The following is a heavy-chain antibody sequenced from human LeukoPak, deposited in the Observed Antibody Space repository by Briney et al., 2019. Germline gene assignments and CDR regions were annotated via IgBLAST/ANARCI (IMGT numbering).Heavy chain of an antibody. J-gene: IGHJ3*02. CDR3: ASRLYDSSGYVNGAFDI. D-gene: IGHD3-22*01. CDR1: GGSFSGYY. Sequence: SETLSLTCAVYGGSFSGYYWSWIRQPPGKGLGWIGEINHSGSTNYNPSLKSRVTISVDTSKNQFSLKLSSVTAADTAVYYCASRLYDSSGYVNGAFDIWGQGTMVTVSS. CDR2: INHSGST. V-gene: IGHV4-34*01.